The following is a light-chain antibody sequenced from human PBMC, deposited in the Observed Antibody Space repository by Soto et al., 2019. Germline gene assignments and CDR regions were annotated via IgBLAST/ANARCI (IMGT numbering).Light chain of an antibody. CDR3: SSYVSSMSSHV. CDR1: SSDVGSHRS. J-gene: IGLJ1*01. V-gene: IGLV2-18*02. CDR2: EVN. Sequence: QSALTQPPSVSGSPGQSVTISCSGSSSDVGSHRSVSWYKQPPGTSPKLIIFEVNNRPSGVPDRFSESKSVNTASLTISGLQPEDEGDYYCSSYVSSMSSHVFGTGTKVTVL.